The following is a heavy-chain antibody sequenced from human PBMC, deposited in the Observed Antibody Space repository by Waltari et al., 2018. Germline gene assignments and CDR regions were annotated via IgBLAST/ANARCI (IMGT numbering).Heavy chain of an antibody. V-gene: IGHV4-59*01. CDR3: ASVVVKYDFWSGYVNWFDP. D-gene: IGHD3-3*01. Sequence: QVQLQESGPGLVKPSETLSLTCTVSGGSISSYYWSWIRQPPGKGLEGIGYIYYSGSTNYNPSLKSRVTISVDTSKNQFSLKLSSVTAADTAVYYCASVVVKYDFWSGYVNWFDPWGQGTLVTVAS. J-gene: IGHJ5*02. CDR1: GGSISSYY. CDR2: IYYSGST.